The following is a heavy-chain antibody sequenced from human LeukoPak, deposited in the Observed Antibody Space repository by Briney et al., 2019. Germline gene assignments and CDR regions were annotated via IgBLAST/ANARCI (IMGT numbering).Heavy chain of an antibody. CDR2: IHTSGST. Sequence: TSETLSRTCTVSGASISNYYWTWIRQPAGKGLEWIGRIHTSGSTDYNPSLKSRVTMSIDTPQSQFSLKLTSVTAADTAVYYCARYGTPWYVWNYGPSHNWFDPWGLGTLVIVSS. J-gene: IGHJ5*02. D-gene: IGHD1-7*01. CDR1: GASISNYY. CDR3: ARYGTPWYVWNYGPSHNWFDP. V-gene: IGHV4-4*07.